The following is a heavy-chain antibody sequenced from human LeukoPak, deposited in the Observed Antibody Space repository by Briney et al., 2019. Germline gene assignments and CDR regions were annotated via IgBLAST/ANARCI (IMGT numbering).Heavy chain of an antibody. CDR3: AKSLAAAGTGGDDY. D-gene: IGHD6-13*01. J-gene: IGHJ4*02. CDR1: GFTFSSYA. V-gene: IGHV3-23*01. Sequence: PGGSLRLSCAASGFTFSSYAMSWVRQAPGKGLEWVSTISGSGDSTYYAESVKGRFTISRDNSKNTLSLEMNSLRAEDTAVDYCAKSLAAAGTGGDDYWGQGTLVTVSS. CDR2: ISGSGDST.